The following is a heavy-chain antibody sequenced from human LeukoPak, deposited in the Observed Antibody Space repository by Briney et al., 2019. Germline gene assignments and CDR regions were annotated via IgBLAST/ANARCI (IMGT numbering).Heavy chain of an antibody. CDR1: GFTFTSSA. Sequence: GASVKVSCKASGFTFTSSAMQWVRQARGQRLEWIGWIVVGSGNTNYAQKFQERVTITRDMSTSTAYMELSSPRSEDTAVYYCAASFYCGGDCYRDYWGQGTLVTVSS. D-gene: IGHD2-21*02. CDR2: IVVGSGNT. CDR3: AASFYCGGDCYRDY. V-gene: IGHV1-58*02. J-gene: IGHJ4*02.